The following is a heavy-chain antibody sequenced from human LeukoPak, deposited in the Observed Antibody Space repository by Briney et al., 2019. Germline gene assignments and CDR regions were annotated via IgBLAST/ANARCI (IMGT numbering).Heavy chain of an antibody. CDR1: GYTLTELS. CDR2: FDPEDGET. J-gene: IGHJ4*02. V-gene: IGHV1-24*01. D-gene: IGHD6-13*01. CDR3: ATERGIAAAGTRNYFDY. Sequence: ASMKVSCKVSGYTLTELSMHWVRQAPGKGLEWMGGFDPEDGETIYAQKFQGRVTMTEDTSTDTAYMELSSLRSEDTAVYYCATERGIAAAGTRNYFDYWGQGTLVTVSS.